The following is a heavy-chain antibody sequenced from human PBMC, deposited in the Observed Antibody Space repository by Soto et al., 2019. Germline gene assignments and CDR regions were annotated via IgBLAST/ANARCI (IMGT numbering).Heavy chain of an antibody. V-gene: IGHV4-31*03. CDR3: VHYGGNSDGNWFDP. Sequence: SETLSLTCTVSGGSISSGGINYWSWIRQHPGKGLEWIGYIYYSGSTYYNPSLKSRVTISVDTSKNQFSLKLTSVTAADTAVYYCVHYGGNSDGNWFDPWGQGTLVTVSS. D-gene: IGHD4-17*01. CDR2: IYYSGST. CDR1: GGSISSGGINY. J-gene: IGHJ5*02.